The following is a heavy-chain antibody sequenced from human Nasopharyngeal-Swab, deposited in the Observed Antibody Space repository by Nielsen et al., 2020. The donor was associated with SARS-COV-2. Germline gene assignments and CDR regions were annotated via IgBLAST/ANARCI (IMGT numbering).Heavy chain of an antibody. CDR3: AKDGIDERFDY. CDR1: GFTFDDYA. CDR2: ISWNSGSI. D-gene: IGHD1-1*01. Sequence: SLRLSCAASGFTFDDYAMHWVRQAPGKGLEWVSGISWNSGSIRYADSVKGRFTISRDNAKNSLYLQMNSLRAEDTALYYCAKDGIDERFDYWGQGTLVTVSS. J-gene: IGHJ4*02. V-gene: IGHV3-9*01.